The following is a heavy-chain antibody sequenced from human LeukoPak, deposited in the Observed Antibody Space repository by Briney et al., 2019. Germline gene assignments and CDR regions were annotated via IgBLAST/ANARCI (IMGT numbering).Heavy chain of an antibody. CDR3: ASLLVLRYFDWLLDDAFDI. CDR1: GYSISSGYY. J-gene: IGHJ3*02. D-gene: IGHD3-9*01. Sequence: PSQTLSLTCTVSGYSISSGYYWGWIRQPPGKGLEWIGSIYHSGSTYYNPSLKSRVTISVDTSKNQFSLKLSSVTAADTAVYYCASLLVLRYFDWLLDDAFDIWGQGTMVTVSS. V-gene: IGHV4-38-2*02. CDR2: IYHSGST.